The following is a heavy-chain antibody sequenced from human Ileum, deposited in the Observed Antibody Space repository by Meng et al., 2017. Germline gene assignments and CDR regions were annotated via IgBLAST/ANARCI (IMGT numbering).Heavy chain of an antibody. V-gene: IGHV3-15*05. CDR1: GFTFSGAW. Sequence: GESLKISCAASGFTFSGAWMTWVRQAPGKGLEWVGRIKSEKDGGTTDYAAPVKGRFTISRDNAKNTLYLQMNSLRAEDTAVYYCARMKEGYFDYWGQGTLVTVSS. CDR2: IKSEKDGGTT. CDR3: ARMKEGYFDY. D-gene: IGHD2/OR15-2a*01. J-gene: IGHJ4*02.